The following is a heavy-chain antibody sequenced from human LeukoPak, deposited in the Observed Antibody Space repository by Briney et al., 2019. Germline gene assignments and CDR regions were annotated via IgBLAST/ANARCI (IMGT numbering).Heavy chain of an antibody. CDR2: IYTSGST. Sequence: SETLSLTCTVSGGSISSYYWSWIRQPAGKGLEWIGRIYTSGSTNYNPSLKSRVTMSVDTSKNQFSLKLSSVTAADTAVYYCARDMVDSSSWYGGSHDAFDIWGQGTMVTVSS. D-gene: IGHD6-13*01. CDR3: ARDMVDSSSWYGGSHDAFDI. CDR1: GGSISSYY. J-gene: IGHJ3*02. V-gene: IGHV4-4*07.